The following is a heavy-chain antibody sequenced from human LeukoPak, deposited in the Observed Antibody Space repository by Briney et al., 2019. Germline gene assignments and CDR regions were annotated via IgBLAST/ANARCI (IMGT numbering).Heavy chain of an antibody. J-gene: IGHJ4*02. CDR2: ISGSGGST. CDR3: AKDTRGYSSGWYYFDY. CDR1: GFTFSSYA. D-gene: IGHD6-19*01. Sequence: PGGSLRLSCAASGFTFSSYAMSWVRQAPGKGLEWVSAISGSGGSTYYADSVKGRFTISRDNSKNTLYLQMNSLRAEDTAVYYCAKDTRGYSSGWYYFDYWGQGTLVTVSS. V-gene: IGHV3-23*01.